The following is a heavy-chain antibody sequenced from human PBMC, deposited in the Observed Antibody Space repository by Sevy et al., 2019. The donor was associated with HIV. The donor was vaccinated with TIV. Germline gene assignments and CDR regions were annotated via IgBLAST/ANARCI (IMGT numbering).Heavy chain of an antibody. J-gene: IGHJ3*02. CDR1: GFTFSTYW. CDR3: TRRWGNGIFCVVDI. Sequence: GGSLRLSCAASGFTFSTYWMSWVRQAPGKGLEWVANIKQDGSEKYYVDSVKGRFTISRDNAKNSLYLQMNSLRAEDTDVSYGTRRWGNGIFCVVDIWGQGTMVTVSS. CDR2: IKQDGSEK. D-gene: IGHD3-3*01. V-gene: IGHV3-7*03.